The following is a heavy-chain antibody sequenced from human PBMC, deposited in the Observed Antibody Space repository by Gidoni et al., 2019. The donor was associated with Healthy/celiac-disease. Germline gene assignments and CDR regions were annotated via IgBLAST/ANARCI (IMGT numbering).Heavy chain of an antibody. CDR2: ISGIGGRQ. J-gene: IGHJ4*02. CDR3: AKGYFHCGCDCYPPGFDY. D-gene: IGHD2-21*02. V-gene: IGHV3-23*01. CDR1: GFTFSSYD. Sequence: EVQLLESGGGLGQPGGARRLSCAASGFTFSSYDMRWFSQAHVKGLGWVSPISGIGGRQYDADSVKGRFTISRDNYKNTLYLQMNSLRADDTAVYYCAKGYFHCGCDCYPPGFDYWGQGTLVTVSS.